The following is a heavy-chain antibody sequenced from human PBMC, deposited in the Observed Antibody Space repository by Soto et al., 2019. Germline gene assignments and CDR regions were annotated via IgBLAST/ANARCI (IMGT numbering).Heavy chain of an antibody. CDR1: GCALRTNRVG. J-gene: IGHJ4*02. V-gene: IGHV2-5*01. CDR3: VHRLVGRGLAY. Sequence: PTLLNPTHTPALPFTVPGCALRTNRVGVGWGRKPPGEALEWLVVVHWNDENHYSPSLKSRLTITKDTSKNQVFLTMTNMDPVYTVTSFCVHRLVGRGLAYWGPGTLVTVSS. CDR2: VHWNDEN.